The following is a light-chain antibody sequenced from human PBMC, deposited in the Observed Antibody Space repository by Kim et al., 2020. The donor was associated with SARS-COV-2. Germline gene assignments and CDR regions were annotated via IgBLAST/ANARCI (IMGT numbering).Light chain of an antibody. J-gene: IGKJ5*01. V-gene: IGKV1-39*01. CDR3: QQSYTTPLT. CDR1: QTIGKS. CDR2: DAS. Sequence: DIQMTQSPSHLSASVGDTVTISCRASQTIGKSLNCYQQKPGKAPNIVIFDASSLETGVPSRFSGSGSGADFTLTISGLQPDDFGSYYCQQSYTTPLTFGQGTRLEIK.